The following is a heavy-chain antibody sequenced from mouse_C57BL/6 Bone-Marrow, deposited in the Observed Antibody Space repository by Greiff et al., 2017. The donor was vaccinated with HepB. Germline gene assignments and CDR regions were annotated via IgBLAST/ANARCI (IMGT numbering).Heavy chain of an antibody. CDR2: IDPENGDT. V-gene: IGHV14-4*01. J-gene: IGHJ4*01. D-gene: IGHD2-1*01. Sequence: EVQLQQSGAELVRPGASVKLSCTASGFNIKDYYMHWVKQRPEQGLEWIGWIDPENGDTEYASKFQGTATITADTSSNTAYLQLSSLTSEDTAVYYCTSTLMDYWGQGTSVTVSS. CDR3: TSTLMDY. CDR1: GFNIKDYY.